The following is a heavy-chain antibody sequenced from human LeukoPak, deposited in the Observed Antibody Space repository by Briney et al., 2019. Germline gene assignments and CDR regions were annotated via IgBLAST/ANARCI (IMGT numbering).Heavy chain of an antibody. CDR2: INQDGSTK. CDR3: ARDPFYLYSSNTVGAFDI. Sequence: GGSLRLSRAASGFTFDKYWMTWVRQAPGKGLEWVASINQDGSTKYYVDSVKGRFTFSRDNAKNSLYLQMNSLRAEDTAVYYCARDPFYLYSSNTVGAFDIWGQGTMVTVSS. D-gene: IGHD4-11*01. CDR1: GFTFDKYW. V-gene: IGHV3-7*01. J-gene: IGHJ3*02.